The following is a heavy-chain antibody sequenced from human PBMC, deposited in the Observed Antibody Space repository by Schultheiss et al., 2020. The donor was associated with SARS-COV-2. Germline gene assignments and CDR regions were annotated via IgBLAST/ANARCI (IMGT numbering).Heavy chain of an antibody. CDR2: IYTSGST. Sequence: SETLSLTCTVSGGSISSYYWSWIRQPAGKGLEWIGRIYTSGSTNYNPSLKSRVTISVDTSKNQFSLKLSSVTAADTAVYYCARGRGCSSTSCYIGYYYYYGMDVWGQGTTVTVSS. CDR1: GGSISSYY. J-gene: IGHJ6*02. D-gene: IGHD2-2*02. CDR3: ARGRGCSSTSCYIGYYYYYGMDV. V-gene: IGHV4-4*07.